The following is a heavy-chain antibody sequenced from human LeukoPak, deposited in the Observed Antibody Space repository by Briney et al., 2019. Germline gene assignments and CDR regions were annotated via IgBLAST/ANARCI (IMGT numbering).Heavy chain of an antibody. Sequence: GGSLRLSCAASGFTFSDYYMSWIRQAPGKGLEWVSYISSSGSTIYYADSVKGRFTISRDNAKSSLYLQMNSLRAEDTAVYYCARETTGDLYYFDYWGQGTLVTVSS. CDR2: ISSSGSTI. V-gene: IGHV3-11*01. CDR3: ARETTGDLYYFDY. J-gene: IGHJ4*02. CDR1: GFTFSDYY. D-gene: IGHD7-27*01.